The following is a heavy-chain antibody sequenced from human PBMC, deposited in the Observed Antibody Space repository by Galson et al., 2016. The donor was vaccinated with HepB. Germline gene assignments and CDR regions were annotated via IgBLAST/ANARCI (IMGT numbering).Heavy chain of an antibody. J-gene: IGHJ5*02. CDR1: GDTFNKYA. D-gene: IGHD2-2*01. CDR3: ASEGSTSAAAWFDP. V-gene: IGHV1-69*10. Sequence: SVKVSCKASGDTFNKYAFTWVRQAPGQGLEWMGGYIPILGTANYAQKFQDRVTIAADKATNIVYMELSRLRSDDTAIYYCASEGSTSAAAWFDPWGQGTLVTVSS. CDR2: YIPILGTA.